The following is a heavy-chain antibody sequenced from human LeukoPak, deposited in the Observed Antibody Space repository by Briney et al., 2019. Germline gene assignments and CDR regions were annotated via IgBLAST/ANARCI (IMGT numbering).Heavy chain of an antibody. V-gene: IGHV3-30*04. CDR3: ARPACTNGVCYSIWLSWFDP. Sequence: GRSLRLSCAASGFTFSSYAMHWVRQAPGKGLEWVAVISYDGSNKYYADSVKGRFTISRDNSKNTLYLQMNSLRAEDTAVYYCARPACTNGVCYSIWLSWFDPWGQGTLVTVSS. CDR1: GFTFSSYA. CDR2: ISYDGSNK. D-gene: IGHD2-8*01. J-gene: IGHJ5*02.